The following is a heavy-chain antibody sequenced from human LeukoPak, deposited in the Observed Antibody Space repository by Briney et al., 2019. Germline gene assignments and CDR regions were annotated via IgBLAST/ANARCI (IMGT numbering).Heavy chain of an antibody. V-gene: IGHV3-48*04. D-gene: IGHD3-9*01. CDR1: GFSLNTYS. CDR3: ARGAKLYDILTATFNDAFDI. CDR2: ISSSSTTI. J-gene: IGHJ3*02. Sequence: GGSLRLSCAASGFSLNTYSMNWVRQALGKGLEWVSYISSSSTTIYYADSVKGRFTISRDNAKNSVYLQMNSLRAEDTAVYYCARGAKLYDILTATFNDAFDIWGQGTMVTVSS.